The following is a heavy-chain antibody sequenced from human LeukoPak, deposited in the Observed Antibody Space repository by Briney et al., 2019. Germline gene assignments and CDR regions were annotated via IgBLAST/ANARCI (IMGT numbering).Heavy chain of an antibody. Sequence: HPGGSLRLSCAASGFTFSSYWMSWVRQAPGKGLEWVANIKQDGSEKYYVDSVKGRFTISRDNAKNSLYLQMNSLRAEDTAVYYCARAPYDFWSGYSGFDYWGQGTLVTVSS. CDR2: IKQDGSEK. CDR1: GFTFSSYW. CDR3: ARAPYDFWSGYSGFDY. J-gene: IGHJ4*02. D-gene: IGHD3-3*01. V-gene: IGHV3-7*01.